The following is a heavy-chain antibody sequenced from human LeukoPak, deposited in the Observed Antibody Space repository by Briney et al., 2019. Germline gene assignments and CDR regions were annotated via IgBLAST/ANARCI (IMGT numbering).Heavy chain of an antibody. CDR1: GYSFTSYW. CDR3: ARQELLWFGGLNWFDP. Sequence: GESLKISCKGSGYSFTSYWIGWVRQMPGKGLEWMGIIYPGDSDTRYSPSFQGQVTISADKSISTAYLQWSSLKASDTAVYYCARQELLWFGGLNWFDPWGQGTLVTVSS. CDR2: IYPGDSDT. D-gene: IGHD3-10*01. V-gene: IGHV5-51*01. J-gene: IGHJ5*02.